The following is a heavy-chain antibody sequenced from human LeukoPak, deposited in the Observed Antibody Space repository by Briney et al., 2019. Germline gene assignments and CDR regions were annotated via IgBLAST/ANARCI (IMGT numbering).Heavy chain of an antibody. J-gene: IGHJ1*01. CDR2: IYHSGST. CDR1: GGSISSYY. V-gene: IGHV4-59*12. D-gene: IGHD3-10*01. Sequence: SETLSLTCTVSGGSISSYYWSWIRQPPGKGLEWIGYIYHSGSTYYNPSLKSRVTISVDRSKNQFSLKLSSVTAADTAVYYCARAQRGQEYFQHWGQGTLVTVSS. CDR3: ARAQRGQEYFQH.